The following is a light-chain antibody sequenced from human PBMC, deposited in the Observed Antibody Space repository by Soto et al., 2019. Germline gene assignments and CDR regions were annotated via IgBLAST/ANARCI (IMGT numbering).Light chain of an antibody. J-gene: IGLJ2*01. CDR1: SSDIGAYNY. CDR2: DVN. Sequence: QSALTQPASVSGSPGQSITISCTGTSSDIGAYNYVSWYQQHPGKAPKLMIYDVNIRPSGVSNRFSGSKSGNTASLTISGLPAEDEADYYCTSWTTSTTMIFGGGTKLTVL. CDR3: TSWTTSTTMI. V-gene: IGLV2-14*03.